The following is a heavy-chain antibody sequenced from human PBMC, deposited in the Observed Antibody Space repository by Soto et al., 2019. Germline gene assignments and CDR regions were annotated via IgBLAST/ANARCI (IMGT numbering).Heavy chain of an antibody. J-gene: IGHJ4*02. CDR1: GFTFRNFA. Sequence: EVHLLDSGGGLIQPGGSLRLSCAASGFTFRNFAMNRVRQAPGKGLEWVSGISVSGGTTYYADSVRGRFTVSRDNSKNSVFLQMNSLRAEDTAVYFCAKGMYYYDSSGYRLFDYWGQGTLVTVSS. CDR2: ISVSGGTT. CDR3: AKGMYYYDSSGYRLFDY. V-gene: IGHV3-23*01. D-gene: IGHD3-22*01.